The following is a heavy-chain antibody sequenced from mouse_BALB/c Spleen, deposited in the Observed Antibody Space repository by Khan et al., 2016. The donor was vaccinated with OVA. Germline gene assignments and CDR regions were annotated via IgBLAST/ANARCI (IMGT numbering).Heavy chain of an antibody. V-gene: IGHV6-6*02. CDR3: SRPGGYYAWFAY. CDR1: GFTFSNFW. CDR2: IRLKSNNYAT. D-gene: IGHD2-3*01. J-gene: IGHJ3*01. Sequence: EVKLEESGGGLVQPGGSMKLSCVASGFTFSNFWMNWVRQSPEKGLEWVAEIRLKSNNYATHYAESVKGRFTISSDDSKSSVNLHMNNLRAEDTGIYYGSRPGGYYAWFAYWGQGTLVTVSA.